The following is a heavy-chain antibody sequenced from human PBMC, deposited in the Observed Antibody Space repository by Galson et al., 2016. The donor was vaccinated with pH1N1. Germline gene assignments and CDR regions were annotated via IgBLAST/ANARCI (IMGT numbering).Heavy chain of an antibody. J-gene: IGHJ3*01. V-gene: IGHV1-46*01. Sequence: SVKVSCKASGYTFTRYYMHWVRQAPGQGLEWVGIIYPRDGGAVYAQRLQGRATLTRDTSTSTVYMELTSLRPDDTAVYYCAAPHSPRYDFDFWGQGTMVTVSS. D-gene: IGHD1-26*01. CDR1: GYTFTRYY. CDR3: AAPHSPRYDFDF. CDR2: IYPRDGGA.